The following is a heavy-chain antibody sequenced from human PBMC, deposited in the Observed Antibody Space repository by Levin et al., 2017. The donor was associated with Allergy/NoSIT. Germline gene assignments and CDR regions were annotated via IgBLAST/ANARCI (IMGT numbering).Heavy chain of an antibody. CDR1: GFTVSSNY. CDR2: IYSGGST. J-gene: IGHJ4*02. Sequence: PKASVKVSCAASGFTVSSNYMSWVRQAPGKGLEWVSVIYSGGSTYYADSVKGRFTISRDNSKNTLYLQMNSLRAEDTAVYYCAMGSGDYWGQGTLVTVSS. D-gene: IGHD6-25*01. CDR3: AMGSGDY. V-gene: IGHV3-66*02.